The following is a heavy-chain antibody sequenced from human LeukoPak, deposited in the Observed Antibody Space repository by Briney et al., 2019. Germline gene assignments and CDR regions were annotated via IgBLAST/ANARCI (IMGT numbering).Heavy chain of an antibody. V-gene: IGHV4-59*01. Sequence: SETMSLTCTVSGGSFNDYYWNWIRQPPGKGLEWIGYIYYSGSTDYNPSLKRRVTISVDTSKNHFSLKLNSVTAADTAVCYCARGGARGSSAFDVWGQGTMVIVSA. CDR2: IYYSGST. CDR1: GGSFNDYY. D-gene: IGHD3-10*01. J-gene: IGHJ3*01. CDR3: ARGGARGSSAFDV.